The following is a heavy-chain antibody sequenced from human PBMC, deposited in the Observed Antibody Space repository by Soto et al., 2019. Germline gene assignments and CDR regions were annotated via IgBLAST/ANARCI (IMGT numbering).Heavy chain of an antibody. CDR2: MSYDGSNK. CDR3: AKDPPDSSGYSEAPNPLGANYFDY. CDR1: GFTFSSYG. J-gene: IGHJ4*02. D-gene: IGHD3-22*01. Sequence: GGSLRLSCAASGFTFSSYGMHWVRQAPGKGLEWVAVMSYDGSNKYYANSVKGRFTISRDNSKNTLYLQMNSLRAEDTAVYYCAKDPPDSSGYSEAPNPLGANYFDYWGQGTLVTVSS. V-gene: IGHV3-30*18.